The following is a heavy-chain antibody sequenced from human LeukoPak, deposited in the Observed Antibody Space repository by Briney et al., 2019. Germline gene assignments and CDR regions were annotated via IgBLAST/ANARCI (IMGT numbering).Heavy chain of an antibody. D-gene: IGHD6-6*01. CDR3: AKSEYSSRGTDDY. CDR2: ISGSGGST. Sequence: GGSLRLSCAASGFTFSSYAMSWVRQAPGKGLEWVSAISGSGGSTYYADSVKGRFTISRDNSKNTLYLQTNSLRAEDTAVYYCAKSEYSSRGTDDYWGQGTLVTVSS. CDR1: GFTFSSYA. J-gene: IGHJ4*02. V-gene: IGHV3-23*01.